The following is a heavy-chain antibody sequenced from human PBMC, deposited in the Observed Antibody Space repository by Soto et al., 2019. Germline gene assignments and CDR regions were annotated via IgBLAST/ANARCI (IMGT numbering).Heavy chain of an antibody. CDR1: GLSVRNNY. V-gene: IGHV3-53*01. D-gene: IGHD3-10*01. J-gene: IGHJ6*01. Sequence: ESGGGLIQPGGSLRLSCTASGLSVRNNYMSWVRQAPGMGLEWVSVIYNDGTTYYADSVKGRFTLSRDTSKNTLSLQMDSLRAEDTAVYYCVRPLPSGRNYGMDVW. CDR3: VRPLPSGRNYGMDV. CDR2: IYNDGTT.